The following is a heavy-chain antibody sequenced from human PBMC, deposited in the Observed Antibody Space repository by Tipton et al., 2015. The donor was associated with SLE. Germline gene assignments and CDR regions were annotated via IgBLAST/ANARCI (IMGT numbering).Heavy chain of an antibody. J-gene: IGHJ4*02. D-gene: IGHD2-8*02. CDR3: ARFQTWSLDY. CDR1: GFTFSNYV. CDR2: IKPDGSEK. Sequence: GSLRLSCAASGFTFSNYVMAWVRQAPGKGLEWVANIKPDGSEKSYADSVKGRFTISRDNAKNSLYLQMNSLRAEDTAVYYCARFQTWSLDYWGQGTLVTVSS. V-gene: IGHV3-7*03.